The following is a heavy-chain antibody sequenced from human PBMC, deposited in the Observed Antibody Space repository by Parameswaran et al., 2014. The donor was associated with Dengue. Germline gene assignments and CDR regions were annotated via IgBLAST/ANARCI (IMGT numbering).Heavy chain of an antibody. J-gene: IGHJ6*02. Sequence: WVRQAPGQGLEWMGWINPNSGGTNYAQKFQGRVTMTRDTSISTAYMELSRLRSDDTAVYYCARAYGSGSQRGLYYYYGMDVWGQGTTVTVSS. CDR2: INPNSGGT. CDR3: ARAYGSGSQRGLYYYYGMDV. V-gene: IGHV1-2*02. D-gene: IGHD3-10*01.